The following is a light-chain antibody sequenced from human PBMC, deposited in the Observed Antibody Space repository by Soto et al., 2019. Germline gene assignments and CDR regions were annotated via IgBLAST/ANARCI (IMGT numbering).Light chain of an antibody. CDR1: RSVDLW. Sequence: GDTVTITCRASRSVDLWLAWYQQKPGKAPKLLIYDASSLQSGVPSRFSGSGSGTEFTLTISSLQTDDFGTYYCQQYETFSGTFGPGTKVDIK. J-gene: IGKJ1*01. CDR3: QQYETFSGT. CDR2: DAS. V-gene: IGKV1-5*01.